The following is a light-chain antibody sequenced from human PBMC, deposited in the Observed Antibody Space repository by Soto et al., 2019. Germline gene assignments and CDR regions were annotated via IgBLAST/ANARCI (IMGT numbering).Light chain of an antibody. CDR3: SSYSASSTTHYV. CDR1: SSDVGGYNY. J-gene: IGLJ1*01. CDR2: DVS. V-gene: IGLV2-14*03. Sequence: QSVLTQPASLSGSPGQSITISCTGTSSDVGGYNYVSWYQQHPGKGPKLMIYDVSNRPSGVSNRFSGSKSGNTASLTISGLQAEDEADYYCSSYSASSTTHYVFGTGTKLTVL.